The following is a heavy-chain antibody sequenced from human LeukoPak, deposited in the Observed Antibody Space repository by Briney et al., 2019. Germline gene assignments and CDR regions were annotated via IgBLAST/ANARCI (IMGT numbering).Heavy chain of an antibody. Sequence: ASVKVSCKASGYTFTSYGISWVRQAPGQGLEWMGWISAYSGNTNYAQKPQGRVTMTTDTSTSTAYMELRSLRSDDTAVYYCARDYRAGGSGSYGYWGQGTLVTVSS. J-gene: IGHJ4*02. CDR3: ARDYRAGGSGSYGY. V-gene: IGHV1-18*01. CDR1: GYTFTSYG. CDR2: ISAYSGNT. D-gene: IGHD3-10*01.